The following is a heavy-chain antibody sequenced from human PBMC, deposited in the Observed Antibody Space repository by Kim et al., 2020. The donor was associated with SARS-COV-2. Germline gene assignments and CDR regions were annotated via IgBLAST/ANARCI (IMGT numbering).Heavy chain of an antibody. CDR2: IIPIFGTA. J-gene: IGHJ4*02. CDR3: ARERGEGSYYDSLEYYFDY. CDR1: GGTFSSYA. Sequence: SVKVSCKASGGTFSSYAISWVRQAPGQGLEWMGGIIPIFGTANYAQKFQGRVTITADESTSTAYMELSSLRSEDTAVYYCARERGEGSYYDSLEYYFDYWGQGTLVTVSS. V-gene: IGHV1-69*13. D-gene: IGHD3-22*01.